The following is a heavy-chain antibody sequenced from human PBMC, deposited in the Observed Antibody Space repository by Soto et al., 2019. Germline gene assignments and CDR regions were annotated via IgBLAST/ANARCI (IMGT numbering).Heavy chain of an antibody. Sequence: GGSLRLSCAASGFTVSSNYMSWVRQAPGKGLEWVSVIYSGGSTYYADSVKGRFTISRDNSKNTLYLQMNSLRAEDTAVYYCARLSVGTAGPDVWGKGTTVTVPQ. V-gene: IGHV3-66*04. CDR1: GFTVSSNY. CDR2: IYSGGST. D-gene: IGHD6-13*01. CDR3: ARLSVGTAGPDV. J-gene: IGHJ6*04.